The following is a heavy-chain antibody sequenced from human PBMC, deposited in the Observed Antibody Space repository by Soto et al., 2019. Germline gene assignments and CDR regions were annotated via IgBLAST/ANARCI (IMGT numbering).Heavy chain of an antibody. J-gene: IGHJ4*02. CDR1: GFNFSTYW. Sequence: EVHLVESGGGLVQPGGCLRLSCATSGFNFSTYWVHWVRQVPGKGLVWVSRINSDGTITDYADSVKGRFTTSRDNAKKTLYLEMNSLRADDTAIYYCTRDGGGRYYGGFDNWGQGTLVTASS. D-gene: IGHD1-26*01. CDR3: TRDGGGRYYGGFDN. CDR2: INSDGTIT. V-gene: IGHV3-74*01.